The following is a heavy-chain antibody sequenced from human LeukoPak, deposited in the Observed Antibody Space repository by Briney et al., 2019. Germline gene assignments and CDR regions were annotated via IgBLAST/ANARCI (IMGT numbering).Heavy chain of an antibody. CDR2: IYYSGST. Sequence: PSGTLSLTCTVSGGSISSYYWSWIRQPPGKGLEWIGYIYYSGSTNYNPSLKSRVTISVDTSKNQFSLKLSSVTAADTAVYYCARVAPGYDLLTGSDGYMDVWGKGTTVTVSS. CDR1: GGSISSYY. D-gene: IGHD3-9*01. CDR3: ARVAPGYDLLTGSDGYMDV. J-gene: IGHJ6*03. V-gene: IGHV4-59*01.